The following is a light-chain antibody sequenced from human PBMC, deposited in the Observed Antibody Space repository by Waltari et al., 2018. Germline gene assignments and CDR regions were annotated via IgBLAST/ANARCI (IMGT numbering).Light chain of an antibody. J-gene: IGLJ2*01. CDR2: DAS. CDR3: QVWDSSSDPWA. CDR1: NIGSKN. Sequence: SYVLTQPPSVSVAPGQTARITCGGNNIGSKNVHWYQQNPGQAPVLVVYDASARPSWVPERFSGSNSGNTSTLTSSRVEAGDEADYYCQVWDSSSDPWAFGGGTKLTVL. V-gene: IGLV3-21*02.